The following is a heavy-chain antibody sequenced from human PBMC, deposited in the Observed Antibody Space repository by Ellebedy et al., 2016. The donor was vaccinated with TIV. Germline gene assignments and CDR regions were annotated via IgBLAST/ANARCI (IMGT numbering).Heavy chain of an antibody. CDR2: ISAYNGNT. Sequence: ASVKVSXKASGYTCTSYGISWVRQAPGQGLEWMGWISAYNGNTNYAQKLQGRVTMTTDTSTSTAYMELRSLRSDDTAVYYCARDTPSRIAVAGTEVDYWGQGTLVTVSS. CDR3: ARDTPSRIAVAGTEVDY. D-gene: IGHD6-19*01. J-gene: IGHJ4*02. CDR1: GYTCTSYG. V-gene: IGHV1-18*01.